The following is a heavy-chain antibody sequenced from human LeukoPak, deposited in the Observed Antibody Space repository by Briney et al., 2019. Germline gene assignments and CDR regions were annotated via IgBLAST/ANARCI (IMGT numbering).Heavy chain of an antibody. Sequence: ASVKVSPKVSVYTFTRHDVHWVRQAPGQGFEWMGVINPTVGSTTYAQNFQGRVTLTRNMSTRTVYMERTCLSCLHTPASYCARVGRTAAGPCQANDIWGQGTMVTVSS. J-gene: IGHJ3*02. V-gene: IGHV1-46*01. CDR3: ARVGRTAAGPCQANDI. D-gene: IGHD6-13*01. CDR1: VYTFTRHD. CDR2: INPTVGST.